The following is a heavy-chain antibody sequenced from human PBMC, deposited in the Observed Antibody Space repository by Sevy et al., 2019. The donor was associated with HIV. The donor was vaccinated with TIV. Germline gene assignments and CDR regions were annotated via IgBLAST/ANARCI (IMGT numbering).Heavy chain of an antibody. CDR3: ARYLRGDFAGGFDS. V-gene: IGHV4-39*01. CDR1: GASISSSSYY. D-gene: IGHD4-17*01. CDR2: IDYSGST. Sequence: SETLSLTCSVSGASISSSSYYWGWIRQPPGKGLEWIGSIDYSGSTYYTPALKSRGTISGDASKNQFSLRLRSVTAADTAFYYCARYLRGDFAGGFDSWGQGALVTVSS. J-gene: IGHJ5*01.